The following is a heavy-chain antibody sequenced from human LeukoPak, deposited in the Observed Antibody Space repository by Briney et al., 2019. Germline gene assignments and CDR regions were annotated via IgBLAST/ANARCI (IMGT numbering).Heavy chain of an antibody. Sequence: PSETLSLTCSVSGGSIISDYWNWIRQPPGKGLEWIGYMYHYGGTNYNPSLKSRVTISIDKPKKQFSLKLISVTAADTAIYYCARVGGMTTVNNAAFDIWGQGTMVTVSS. D-gene: IGHD4-4*01. V-gene: IGHV4-59*01. CDR2: MYHYGGT. CDR3: ARVGGMTTVNNAAFDI. J-gene: IGHJ3*02. CDR1: GGSIISDY.